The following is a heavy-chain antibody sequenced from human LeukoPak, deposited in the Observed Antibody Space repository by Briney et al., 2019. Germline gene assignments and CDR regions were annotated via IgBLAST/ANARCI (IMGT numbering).Heavy chain of an antibody. V-gene: IGHV4-59*01. CDR3: VREAGIAAAVHFDY. D-gene: IGHD6-13*01. J-gene: IGHJ4*02. CDR2: VYYSGSA. CDR1: GDSINNYY. Sequence: SETLSLTCTVSGDSINNYYWSWIRQPPGKGLEWIGYVYYSGSAAYNPSLKSRVTISLDTSKKQLSLNLRSVTTADTAVYFCVREAGIAAAVHFDYWGQGTLVTVSS.